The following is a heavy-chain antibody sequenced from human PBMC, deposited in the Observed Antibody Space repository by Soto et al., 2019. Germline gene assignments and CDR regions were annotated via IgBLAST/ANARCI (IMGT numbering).Heavy chain of an antibody. D-gene: IGHD3-16*02. CDR3: VRALTSGVYYDDGWETYLPRSYGLDV. V-gene: IGHV3-7*04. Sequence: EVQLVESGGGLVQPGGSLRLSCAASGFDLNRYWMRWVRQAPGKALEWVANIKQDGSEQYYVDSVGGRFTISRDNLKNSLYLQMNSLRPEDTAVYYCVRALTSGVYYDDGWETYLPRSYGLDVWGQGTTVTVSS. J-gene: IGHJ6*02. CDR1: GFDLNRYW. CDR2: IKQDGSEQ.